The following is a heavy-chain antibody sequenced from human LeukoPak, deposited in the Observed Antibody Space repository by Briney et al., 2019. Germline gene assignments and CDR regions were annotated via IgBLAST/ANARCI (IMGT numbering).Heavy chain of an antibody. CDR1: GYTFSSYA. CDR2: ISDSGGST. Sequence: PGGSPRLSCAASGYTFSSYAMSWVRQAPGEGLEWVSAISDSGGSTYYADSVKGRFTISRDNSKSTLYLQMNSLGAEDTAIYYCAKDTVYCDFWSGYSGVLAFDIWGQGTMVTVSS. V-gene: IGHV3-23*01. CDR3: AKDTVYCDFWSGYSGVLAFDI. D-gene: IGHD3-3*01. J-gene: IGHJ3*02.